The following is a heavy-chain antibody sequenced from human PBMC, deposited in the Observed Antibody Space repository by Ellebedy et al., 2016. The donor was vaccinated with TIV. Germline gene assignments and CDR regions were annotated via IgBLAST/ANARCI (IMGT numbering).Heavy chain of an antibody. CDR2: IYPGDSDI. Sequence: TVSCXASGYSFSIYWIAWVRQLPGKGLEWMGIIYPGDSDIRYRPSFQGQVTFSADRSIGTAYLQWTGLKASDSAMYHCARLDRSGSYSDYWGQGTLVTVSS. CDR1: GYSFSIYW. V-gene: IGHV5-51*01. D-gene: IGHD3-22*01. CDR3: ARLDRSGSYSDY. J-gene: IGHJ4*02.